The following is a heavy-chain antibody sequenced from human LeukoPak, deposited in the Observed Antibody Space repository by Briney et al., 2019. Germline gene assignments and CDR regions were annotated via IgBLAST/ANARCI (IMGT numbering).Heavy chain of an antibody. CDR2: ISGSGGST. D-gene: IGHD2-2*01. J-gene: IGHJ6*03. CDR3: AKSCSSTSCYVGYYYYYMDV. CDR1: GFTFSSYA. V-gene: IGHV3-23*01. Sequence: GGSLRLSCAASGFTFSSYAMSWVRQAPGKGLEWVSAISGSGGSTYYADSVKGRFTIYRDNSKNTLYLQMNSLRAEDTAVYYCAKSCSSTSCYVGYYYYYMDVWGKGTTVTVPS.